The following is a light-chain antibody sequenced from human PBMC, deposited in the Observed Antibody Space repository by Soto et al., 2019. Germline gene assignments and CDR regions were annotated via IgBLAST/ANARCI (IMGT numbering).Light chain of an antibody. CDR1: QSISSTL. V-gene: IGKV3-20*01. Sequence: EIELPQSPGTLSLSPGARAPLSCRASQSISSTLLAWYQQKTGQAPRLLIYSSSIRATGIPDRFSGSGSGTDFTLTISRLEPEEFAVYYCQQYGSSLITVGQGTRLAIK. J-gene: IGKJ5*01. CDR2: SSS. CDR3: QQYGSSLIT.